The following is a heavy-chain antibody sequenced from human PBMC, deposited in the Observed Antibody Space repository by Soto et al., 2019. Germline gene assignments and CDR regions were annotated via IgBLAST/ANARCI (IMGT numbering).Heavy chain of an antibody. V-gene: IGHV3-64*01. CDR1: GFTLSVYA. CDR2: ISSNGVGT. J-gene: IGHJ6*03. D-gene: IGHD6-6*01. Sequence: GGSPRLSCAASGFTLSVYAMDWFRQAPGKGLEYVSGISSNGVGTYYANSVQGRFTISRDNSKNTVYLQMGSLRPEDMAVYYCARRARPDFYYMDVWGKGTTVTVSS. CDR3: ARRARPDFYYMDV.